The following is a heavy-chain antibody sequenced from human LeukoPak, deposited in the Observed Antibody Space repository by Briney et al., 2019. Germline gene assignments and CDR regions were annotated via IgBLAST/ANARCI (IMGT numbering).Heavy chain of an antibody. J-gene: IGHJ4*02. CDR1: GFXFSSYW. Sequence: GGSLRLSCAASGFXFSSYWISWVRQAPGKGLEWVANIKEDGSEKYYVDSLKGRFTISRDNAKSSLSLQLNSLRAEDTAVYYCAREGVGIKDLDFWGQGTLVTVSS. V-gene: IGHV3-7*05. D-gene: IGHD1-26*01. CDR2: IKEDGSEK. CDR3: AREGVGIKDLDF.